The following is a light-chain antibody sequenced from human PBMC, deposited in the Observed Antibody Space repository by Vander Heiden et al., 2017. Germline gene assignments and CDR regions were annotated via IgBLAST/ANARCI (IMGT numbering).Light chain of an antibody. Sequence: QSVLTQPPSASGTPGQRVTISCSGSSSNIGSNSVDWYQQLPGTAPKLLIYRNNQRPSGVPDRFSGSKSGTSASLAISGLRSEDEADYYCAAWDDSLSGRHVVFGGGTKLTVL. CDR3: AAWDDSLSGRHVV. J-gene: IGLJ2*01. CDR1: SSNIGSNS. CDR2: RNN. V-gene: IGLV1-47*01.